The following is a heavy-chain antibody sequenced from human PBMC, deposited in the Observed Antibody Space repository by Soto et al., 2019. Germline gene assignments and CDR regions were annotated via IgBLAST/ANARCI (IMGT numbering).Heavy chain of an antibody. V-gene: IGHV3-23*01. J-gene: IGHJ6*02. CDR1: GFTFSSYA. CDR3: AKVYDSSGYYPRGNYYYGMDV. D-gene: IGHD3-22*01. Sequence: PVGSLRLSCAASGFTFSSYAMSWVRQAPGKGLEWVSAISGSGGSTYYADSVKGRFTISRDNSKNTLYLQMNSLRAEDTAVYYCAKVYDSSGYYPRGNYYYGMDVWGQGTTVTVSS. CDR2: ISGSGGST.